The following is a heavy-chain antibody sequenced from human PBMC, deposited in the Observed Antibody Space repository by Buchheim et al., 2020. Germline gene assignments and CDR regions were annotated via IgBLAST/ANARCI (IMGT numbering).Heavy chain of an antibody. CDR2: INHSGST. V-gene: IGHV4-34*01. Sequence: QVQLQQWGAGLLKPSETLSLTCAVYGGSFSGYYWSWIRQPPGKGLEWIGEINHSGSTNYHPYLKSRVTISVDTSKNQFSLKLSSVTAADTAVYYCAREVMGCSGGSCYSWGQGTL. CDR1: GGSFSGYY. CDR3: AREVMGCSGGSCYS. D-gene: IGHD2-15*01. J-gene: IGHJ4*02.